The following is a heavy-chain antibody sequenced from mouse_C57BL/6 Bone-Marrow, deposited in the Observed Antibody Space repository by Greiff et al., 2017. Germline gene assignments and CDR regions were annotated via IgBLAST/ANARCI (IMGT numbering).Heavy chain of an antibody. D-gene: IGHD2-5*01. Sequence: QVQLQQPGTELVKPGASVKLSCKASGYTFTSYWMHWVKQRPGQGLEWIGNINPSNGGTNYNEKFKSKATRTVDKSSSTAYMQLSSLTSEDSAVYYCARYSNYVDYAMDYWGQGTSVTVSS. CDR3: ARYSNYVDYAMDY. CDR2: INPSNGGT. J-gene: IGHJ4*01. CDR1: GYTFTSYW. V-gene: IGHV1-53*01.